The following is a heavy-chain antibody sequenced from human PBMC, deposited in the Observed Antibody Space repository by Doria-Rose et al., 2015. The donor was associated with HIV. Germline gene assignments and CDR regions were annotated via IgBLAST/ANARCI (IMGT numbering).Heavy chain of an antibody. CDR2: IYYSGST. CDR3: ARGTFYDSSGYYPYFDY. CDR1: GDSISTYY. D-gene: IGHD3-22*01. J-gene: IGHJ4*02. V-gene: IGHV4-59*01. Sequence: VQLLESGPGLVKPSETLSLTCSVSGDSISTYYWNWIRQHPGNGLEWHGYIYYSGSTNYNPSLKSRVTISVDTSKNQFSLKLSSVTAADTAVYYCARGTFYDSSGYYPYFDYWGQGTLVTVSS.